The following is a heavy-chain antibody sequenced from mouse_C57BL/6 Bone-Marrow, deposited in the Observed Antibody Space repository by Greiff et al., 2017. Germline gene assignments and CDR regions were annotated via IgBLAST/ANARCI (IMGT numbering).Heavy chain of an antibody. J-gene: IGHJ4*01. CDR3: ARSRYYGSSYDAMDY. CDR1: GYTFTDYN. Sequence: EVQLQQSGPELVKPGASVKIPCKASGYTFTDYNMDWVKQSHGKSLEWIGDINPHHGGTIYNHKFKGKATLTVDKSSSTAYMELRSLTSEDTAVYYCARSRYYGSSYDAMDYWGQGTSVTVSS. CDR2: INPHHGGT. V-gene: IGHV1-18*01. D-gene: IGHD1-1*01.